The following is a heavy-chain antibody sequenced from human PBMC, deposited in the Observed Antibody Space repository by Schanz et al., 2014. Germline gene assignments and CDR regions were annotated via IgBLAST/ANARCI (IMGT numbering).Heavy chain of an antibody. V-gene: IGHV3-7*03. D-gene: IGHD6-19*01. CDR1: GFTFSSYS. J-gene: IGHJ4*02. CDR2: IKKDGSEK. Sequence: EVQLLESGGGLVQPGGSLRLSCTASGFTFSSYSMNWVRQAPGKGLEWVANIKKDGSEKYYVDSVKGRFTISRDNAKSSLYLQMNSLRVEDTAVYYCAASSGWHPSTDYWGQGTLVTVSS. CDR3: AASSGWHPSTDY.